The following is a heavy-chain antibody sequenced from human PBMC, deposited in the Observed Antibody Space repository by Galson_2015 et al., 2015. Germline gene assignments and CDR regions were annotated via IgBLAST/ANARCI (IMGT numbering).Heavy chain of an antibody. CDR3: ARDPGRPYCSSTSCYTSYYYYGMDV. D-gene: IGHD2-2*02. V-gene: IGHV3-11*06. Sequence: SLRLSCAASGFTFSDYYMSWIRQAPGKGLEWVSYISSSSSYTNYADSVKGRFTISRDNAKNSLYLQMNSLRAEDTAVYYCARDPGRPYCSSTSCYTSYYYYGMDVWGQGTTVTVSS. J-gene: IGHJ6*02. CDR1: GFTFSDYY. CDR2: ISSSSSYT.